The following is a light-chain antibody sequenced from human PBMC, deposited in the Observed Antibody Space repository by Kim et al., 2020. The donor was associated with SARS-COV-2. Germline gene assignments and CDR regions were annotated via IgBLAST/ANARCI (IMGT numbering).Light chain of an antibody. CDR1: HDIANW. V-gene: IGKV1-12*01. Sequence: DIQMIQSPSSVSASVGDRLTITCRASHDIANWLAWYQQKPGRAPHLLIYGASNLYGGVPSRFSASGSGTYFTLTITGLQPEDFATYYCQNANSVPPWAFGQGTKVDIK. J-gene: IGKJ1*01. CDR3: QNANSVPPWA. CDR2: GAS.